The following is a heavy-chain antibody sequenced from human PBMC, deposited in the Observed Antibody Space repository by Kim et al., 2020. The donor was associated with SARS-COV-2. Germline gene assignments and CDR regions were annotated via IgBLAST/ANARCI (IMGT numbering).Heavy chain of an antibody. CDR2: IYYSGST. Sequence: SETLSLTCTVSGGSISSGGYYWSWIRQHPGKGLEWIGYIYYSGSTYYNPSLKSRVTISVDTSKNQFSLKLSSVTAADTAVYYCARTFEDDSSGYYYYWGQGTLVTVSS. D-gene: IGHD3-22*01. CDR1: GGSISSGGYY. CDR3: ARTFEDDSSGYYYY. J-gene: IGHJ4*02. V-gene: IGHV4-31*03.